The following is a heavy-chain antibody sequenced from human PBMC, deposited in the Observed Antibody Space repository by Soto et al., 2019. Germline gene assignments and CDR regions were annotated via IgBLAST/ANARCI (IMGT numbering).Heavy chain of an antibody. CDR2: IIPVFGTA. V-gene: IGHV1-69*12. D-gene: IGHD4-17*01. CDR1: GGSLSNYG. Sequence: QVQLVQSGAEVKKPGSSVKVSCKASGGSLSNYGISWVRQAPGQGLEWMGGIIPVFGTANYAQKFQGRVTITADQSQNLVYMDVTSLRSEATAVYYCARGDATTFVVTTYYARAVWGQGTTVTVSS. J-gene: IGHJ6*02. CDR3: ARGDATTFVVTTYYARAV.